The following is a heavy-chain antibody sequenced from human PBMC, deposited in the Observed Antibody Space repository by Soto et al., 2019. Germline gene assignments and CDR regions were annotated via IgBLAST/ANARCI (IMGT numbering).Heavy chain of an antibody. CDR2: INHSGST. CDR3: ATAVGLNGYYEREVAVFWFDP. D-gene: IGHD4-17*01. CDR1: GDSFSGYY. Sequence: PSETLSLTCAVYGDSFSGYYWSWIRQPPGKGLEWIGEINHSGSTNYNPSLKSRVTISVDTSKNQFSLKLSSVTAADTAVYYCATAVGLNGYYEREVAVFWFDPWGQGPLVTVSA. V-gene: IGHV4-34*01. J-gene: IGHJ5*02.